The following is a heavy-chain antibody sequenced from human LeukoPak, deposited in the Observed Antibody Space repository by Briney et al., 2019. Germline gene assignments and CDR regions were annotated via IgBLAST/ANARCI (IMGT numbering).Heavy chain of an antibody. CDR2: IKQDGSEK. CDR1: EFTFSSYW. J-gene: IGHJ4*02. V-gene: IGHV3-7*01. Sequence: GGSLRLSCAASEFTFSSYWMSWVRQAPGKGLEWVANIKQDGSEKYYVDSVKGRFTISRDNAKNSLYLQMNSLRAEDTAVYYCAGNLLWFGELSWGFDYWGQGTLVTVSS. CDR3: AGNLLWFGELSWGFDY. D-gene: IGHD3-10*01.